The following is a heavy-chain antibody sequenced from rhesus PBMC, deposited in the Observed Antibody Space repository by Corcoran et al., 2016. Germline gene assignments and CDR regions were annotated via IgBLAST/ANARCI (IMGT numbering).Heavy chain of an antibody. V-gene: IGHV4-160*01. D-gene: IGHD5-24*01. CDR2: ISGICVST. J-gene: IGHJ2*01. Sequence: QVQLQESGPGLVKPSETLSLTCAVSGGSISSNYWSWIRQPPGKGREWIGRISGICVSTDYNPSLKIRVTISTDTSKNQFSLKLSSVTAADTAVYYCASARYSVYSYWYFDLWGPGTPITISS. CDR1: GGSISSNY. CDR3: ASARYSVYSYWYFDL.